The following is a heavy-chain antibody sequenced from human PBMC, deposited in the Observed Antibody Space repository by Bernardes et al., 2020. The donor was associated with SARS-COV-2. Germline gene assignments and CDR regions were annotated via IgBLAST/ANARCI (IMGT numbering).Heavy chain of an antibody. CDR3: AKGRQYDIVTGFLEPFYYYYGMDV. V-gene: IGHV3-23*01. CDR2: ISNNGDNT. D-gene: IGHD3-9*01. Sequence: GGSLRLSCAASGFTLNSNAMTWVRQAPGKGLEWVSVISNNGDNTKYADSVKGRFTISRDNSKNTLHPQMNSLRAEDTAVYYCAKGRQYDIVTGFLEPFYYYYGMDVWGQGTTVTVSS. CDR1: GFTLNSNA. J-gene: IGHJ6*02.